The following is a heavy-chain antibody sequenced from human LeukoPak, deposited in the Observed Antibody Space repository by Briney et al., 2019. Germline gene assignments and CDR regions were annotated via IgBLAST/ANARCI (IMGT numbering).Heavy chain of an antibody. J-gene: IGHJ4*02. Sequence: PGGSLRLSCAASGFTFSSYSMNWVRQAPGKGLEWVSYISSSSSTIYYADSVKGRFTISRGNAKNSLYLQMNSLRAEDTAVYYCARDSPVGWLQFPPDYWGQGTLVTVSS. CDR2: ISSSSSTI. CDR3: ARDSPVGWLQFPPDY. D-gene: IGHD5-24*01. CDR1: GFTFSSYS. V-gene: IGHV3-48*01.